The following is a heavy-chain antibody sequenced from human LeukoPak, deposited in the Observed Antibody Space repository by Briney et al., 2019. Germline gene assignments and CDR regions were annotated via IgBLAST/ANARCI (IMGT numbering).Heavy chain of an antibody. CDR3: AREWVTVFGGFDY. Sequence: GGSLRLSCAASGFTFSSYGMHWVRLAPGKGLEWAAVIRCDGSNKYYADSVKGRFTISRDNSKNTLYLQLDSLRVEDTAVYYCAREWVTVFGGFDYWGQGTLVTVSS. CDR2: IRCDGSNK. J-gene: IGHJ4*02. V-gene: IGHV3-33*01. CDR1: GFTFSSYG. D-gene: IGHD3-3*01.